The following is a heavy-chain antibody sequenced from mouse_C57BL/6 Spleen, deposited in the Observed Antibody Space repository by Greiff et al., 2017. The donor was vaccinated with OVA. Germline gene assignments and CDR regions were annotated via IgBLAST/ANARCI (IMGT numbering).Heavy chain of an antibody. V-gene: IGHV1-53*01. CDR3: ESLLWYVED. CDR1: GYTFTSYW. Sequence: QVQLQQPGTELVKPGASVKLSCKASGYTFTSYWLTWVKQRPGQGLEWIGNINPSTGGTNYNETFKSKATLTVDKSSSTADMQLSRLRYEESAVDYRESLLWYVEDWGTGSTGNVSS. J-gene: IGHJ1*03. CDR2: INPSTGGT.